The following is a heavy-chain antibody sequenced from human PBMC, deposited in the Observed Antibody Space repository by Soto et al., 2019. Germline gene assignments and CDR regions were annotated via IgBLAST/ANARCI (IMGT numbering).Heavy chain of an antibody. CDR1: AFTFRSYG. CDR2: ISYDGSNK. D-gene: IGHD3-10*01. CDR3: VKDQGVDGQYYGSSGFFF. J-gene: IGHJ4*02. V-gene: IGHV3-30*18. Sequence: GGSLRLSCETSAFTFRSYGMHWVRQAPGKGLEWVASISYDGSNKDYVDSVKGRFTVSRDNSKSTLYLQMYSLRKDDTAVYYCVKDQGVDGQYYGSSGFFFWGRGTVVTVSS.